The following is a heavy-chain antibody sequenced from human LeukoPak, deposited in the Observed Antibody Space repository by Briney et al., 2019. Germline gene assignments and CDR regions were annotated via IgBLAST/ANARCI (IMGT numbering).Heavy chain of an antibody. CDR2: INTNTGNP. D-gene: IGHD5-18*01. J-gene: IGHJ3*02. CDR1: GYTFTSYA. CDR3: ARHVDTATPDAFDI. V-gene: IGHV7-4-1*02. Sequence: ASVKVSCKASGYTFTSYAMNWVRQAPGQGLEWMGWINTNTGNPTYAQGFTGRFVFSLDTSVSTAYLQISSLKAEDTAVYYCARHVDTATPDAFDIWGQGTMVTVSS.